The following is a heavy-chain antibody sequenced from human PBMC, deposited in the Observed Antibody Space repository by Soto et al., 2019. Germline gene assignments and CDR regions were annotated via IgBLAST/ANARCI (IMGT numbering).Heavy chain of an antibody. Sequence: ASVKVSCKASGYTFTGYYMHWVRQAPGQGLEWMGWINPNSGGTNYAQKFQGWVTMTRDTSISTAYMELSRLRSDDTAVYYRARPSGYDSLDAFDIWGQGTMVTVSS. D-gene: IGHD5-12*01. J-gene: IGHJ3*02. CDR2: INPNSGGT. V-gene: IGHV1-2*04. CDR1: GYTFTGYY. CDR3: ARPSGYDSLDAFDI.